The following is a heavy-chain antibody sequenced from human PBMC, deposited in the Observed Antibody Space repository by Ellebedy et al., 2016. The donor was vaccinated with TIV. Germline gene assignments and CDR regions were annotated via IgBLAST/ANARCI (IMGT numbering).Heavy chain of an antibody. CDR3: ASGPNQYFFDY. V-gene: IGHV4-59*01. J-gene: IGHJ4*02. CDR2: IYYSGST. Sequence: MPGGSLRLSCTVSGGSISSYYWSWIRQPPGKGLEWIGYIYYSGSTNYNPSLKSRLTISVDTSKNQFSLKLSSVTAADTAVYYCASGPNQYFFDYWGQGTLVTVSS. CDR1: GGSISSYY.